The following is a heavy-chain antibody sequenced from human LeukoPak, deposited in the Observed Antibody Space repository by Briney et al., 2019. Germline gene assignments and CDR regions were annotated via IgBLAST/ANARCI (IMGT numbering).Heavy chain of an antibody. Sequence: SETLSLTCTVSGGSISSSSYYWGWIRQPPGKGLEWIGSIYYSGSTYYNPSLKSRVTISVDTSKNQFSLKLSSVTAADTAVYYCARDWGNDYGDYGSDGYWGQGTLVTVSS. D-gene: IGHD4-17*01. J-gene: IGHJ4*01. CDR2: IYYSGST. CDR3: ARDWGNDYGDYGSDGY. V-gene: IGHV4-39*07. CDR1: GGSISSSSYY.